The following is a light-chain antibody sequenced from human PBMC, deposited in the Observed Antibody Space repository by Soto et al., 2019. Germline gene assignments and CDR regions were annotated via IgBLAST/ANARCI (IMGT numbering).Light chain of an antibody. Sequence: EIVLTESPVTVSLSPGERTTLSCKASQSVTSRYLPWYQQKPGQAPRLLIYGASNRATGIPERFSGSGSGTDVTLTISSLETGDFAVYYCQQYGTSPITFGQGTRLEIK. CDR1: QSVTSRY. CDR3: QQYGTSPIT. V-gene: IGKV3-20*01. J-gene: IGKJ5*01. CDR2: GAS.